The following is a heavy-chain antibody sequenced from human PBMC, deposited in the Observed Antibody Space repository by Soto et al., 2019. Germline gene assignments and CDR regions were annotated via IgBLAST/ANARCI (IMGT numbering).Heavy chain of an antibody. CDR2: ISYDGDKE. CDR3: AKDIALVRGVIIDLDV. J-gene: IGHJ6*02. CDR1: GFTFSNYG. V-gene: IGHV3-30*18. Sequence: QPGGSLRLSCSASGFTFSNYGMHWVRQAPGEGLEWVALISYDGDKEYYADSVKGRFTISRDNSKKMMYLQMNSLRVEDTALYYCAKDIALVRGVIIDLDVWGQGTTVTVSS. D-gene: IGHD3-10*01.